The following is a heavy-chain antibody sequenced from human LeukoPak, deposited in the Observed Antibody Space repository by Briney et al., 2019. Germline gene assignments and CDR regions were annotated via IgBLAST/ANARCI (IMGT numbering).Heavy chain of an antibody. V-gene: IGHV1-2*06. CDR2: INPNSGGT. J-gene: IGHJ5*02. CDR1: GYTFTGYY. Sequence: ASVKVSCKASGYTFTGYYMHWVRQAPGQGLEWMGRINPNSGGTNFAQKFQGRVTMTRDTSLSTAYMELSRLRSDDTAVYYCARVLGYCSGGNCYWFDPWGQGTLVTVSS. D-gene: IGHD2-15*01. CDR3: ARVLGYCSGGNCYWFDP.